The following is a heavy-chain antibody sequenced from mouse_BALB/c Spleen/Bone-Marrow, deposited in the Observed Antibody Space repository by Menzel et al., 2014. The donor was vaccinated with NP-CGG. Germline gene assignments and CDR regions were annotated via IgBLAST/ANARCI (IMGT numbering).Heavy chain of an antibody. CDR3: ARSTGTLFDY. CDR2: INPGSGGT. CDR1: GYAFTNYL. V-gene: IGHV1-54*01. D-gene: IGHD4-1*02. J-gene: IGHJ2*01. Sequence: QVTLKVCGAELVRPGTSVKVSCKASGYAFTNYLIEWVKQRPGQGLEWIGVINPGSGGTNYCEKFKGKATLTADKSSSTAYMQLSSLTSHDSAVYFCARSTGTLFDYWGQGTTLTVSS.